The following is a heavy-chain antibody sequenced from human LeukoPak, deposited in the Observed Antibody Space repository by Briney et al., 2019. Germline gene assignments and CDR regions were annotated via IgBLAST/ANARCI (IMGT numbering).Heavy chain of an antibody. CDR3: VKDDSYYYGSGSSND. Sequence: PGRSLRLSCAASGFTFSSYGMHWVRQAPGKGLEWVAVIWYDGSNKYYADSVKGRFTISRDNSKNTLYLQMNSLRAEDTAVYYCVKDDSYYYGSGSSNDWGQGTLVTVSS. D-gene: IGHD3-10*01. CDR1: GFTFSSYG. CDR2: IWYDGSNK. V-gene: IGHV3-33*06. J-gene: IGHJ4*02.